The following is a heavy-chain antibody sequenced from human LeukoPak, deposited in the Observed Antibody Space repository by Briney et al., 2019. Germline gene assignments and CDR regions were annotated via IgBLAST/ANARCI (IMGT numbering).Heavy chain of an antibody. J-gene: IGHJ4*02. CDR1: GFTFSSYW. V-gene: IGHV3-74*01. CDR2: IRGDGSTT. D-gene: IGHD3-9*01. Sequence: PGGSLRLSCAASGFTFSSYWMHCVRRAPGMGLVWVSRIRGDGSTTSYADSVKGRFTISRDNAKNTLYLQMNSLRAEDTAVYYCARLDILTGNYYYFNFWGQGTLVTVSS. CDR3: ARLDILTGNYYYFNF.